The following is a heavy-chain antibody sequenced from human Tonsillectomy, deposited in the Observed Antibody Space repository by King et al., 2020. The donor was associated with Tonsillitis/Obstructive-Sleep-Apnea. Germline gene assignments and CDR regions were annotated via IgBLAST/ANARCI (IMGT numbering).Heavy chain of an antibody. CDR3: ATSAYNNGFSDYYYVMDV. CDR1: GYIFTNYW. D-gene: IGHD2-8*01. Sequence: VQLVESGAEVKKPGESLRISCTGSGYIFTNYWFNWVRQMPGKGLEWMGTIDPSDSYTNYSPSFQGHVSISADKSLSTAYMQWSSLRASDTAMYYCATSAYNNGFSDYYYVMDVWGQGTTVTVSS. J-gene: IGHJ6*02. CDR2: IDPSDSYT. V-gene: IGHV5-10-1*03.